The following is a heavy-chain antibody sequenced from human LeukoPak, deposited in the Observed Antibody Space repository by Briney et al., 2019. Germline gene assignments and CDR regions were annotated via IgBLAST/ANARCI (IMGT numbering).Heavy chain of an antibody. CDR1: GLTFKNFA. Sequence: GGSLRLSCAASGLTFKNFAMSWVRQAPGKGLEWVSSISAGGGGTSYADSVKGRITISRDNSKNTVYLQMSSLRAEDTAVYFCVKTFQYSSNWYDYWGQGTLVTVSS. J-gene: IGHJ5*01. CDR2: ISAGGGGT. CDR3: VKTFQYSSNWYDY. V-gene: IGHV3-23*01. D-gene: IGHD6-6*01.